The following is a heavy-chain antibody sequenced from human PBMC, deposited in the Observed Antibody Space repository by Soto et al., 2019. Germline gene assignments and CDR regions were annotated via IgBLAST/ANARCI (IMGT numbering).Heavy chain of an antibody. V-gene: IGHV4-59*01. CDR1: GGSITTYY. J-gene: IGHJ4*02. Sequence: SETLSLTCTVSGGSITTYYWSWIRQPPGKGLEWIGYIQYSGNTNYNPSLKSRVTTSVDTSKNQFSLGLSSVTAADTALYHCARSYYLTSGKPYYFDYWGQGTLVTVSS. CDR2: IQYSGNT. CDR3: ARSYYLTSGKPYYFDY. D-gene: IGHD3-10*01.